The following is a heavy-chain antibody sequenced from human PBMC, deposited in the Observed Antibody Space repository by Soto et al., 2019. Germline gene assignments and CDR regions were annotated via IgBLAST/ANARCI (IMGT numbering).Heavy chain of an antibody. V-gene: IGHV2-70*01. CDR1: GFSLSTSGMC. Sequence: SGPRLVNPTQTLTLTCTFSGFSLSTSGMCVSWIRQPQGKALEWLAFIDWDDDKSYSTSLKTRLTISKDTSKNHVVLTMTNMDPVDTATYYCARTRISWSLSGNYYGMEFWGQGTTGPSSS. CDR3: ARTRISWSLSGNYYGMEF. CDR2: IDWDDDK. D-gene: IGHD6-13*01. J-gene: IGHJ6*02.